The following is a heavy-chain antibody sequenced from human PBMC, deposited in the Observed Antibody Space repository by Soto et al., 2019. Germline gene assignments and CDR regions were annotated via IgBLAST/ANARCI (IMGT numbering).Heavy chain of an antibody. V-gene: IGHV3-53*01. CDR3: ARGLGGVPVAADLGY. CDR2: IYSGGST. CDR1: GFTVSSNY. J-gene: IGHJ4*02. Sequence: GGSLRLSCAASGFTVSSNYMSWVRQAPGKGLEWVSVIYSGGSTYYADSVKGRFTISRDNSKNTLYLQMNSLRAEDTAVYFCARGLGGVPVAADLGYWGQGTLVTVSS. D-gene: IGHD3-10*01.